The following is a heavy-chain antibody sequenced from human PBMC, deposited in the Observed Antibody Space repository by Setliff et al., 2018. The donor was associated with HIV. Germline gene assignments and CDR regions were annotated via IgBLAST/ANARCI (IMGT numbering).Heavy chain of an antibody. CDR3: ASGRKKNYDLFSGYYRILGVDFDY. J-gene: IGHJ4*02. Sequence: GESLKISCEGSGYSFSTYWIGWVRQMPGKGLEWMGIISPDDSDTRYSPSFQGQVTISADKSISTAYLQWSSLKASDTAMYYCASGRKKNYDLFSGYYRILGVDFDYWGQGTLVTVSS. CDR2: ISPDDSDT. V-gene: IGHV5-51*01. D-gene: IGHD3-3*01. CDR1: GYSFSTYW.